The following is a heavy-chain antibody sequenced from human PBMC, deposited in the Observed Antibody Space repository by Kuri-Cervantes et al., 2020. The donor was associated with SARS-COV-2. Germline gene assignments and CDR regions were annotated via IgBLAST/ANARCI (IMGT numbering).Heavy chain of an antibody. D-gene: IGHD4-17*01. CDR1: GFTFDDYA. CDR2: ISGDGGST. Sequence: GESLKISCAASGFTFDDYAMHWVRQAPGKGLEWVSLISGDGGSTYYADSVKGRFTISRDNSKNSLYLQMNSLRTEDTALYYCAKDMEADYGDYMGYFDYWGQGTLVTVSS. J-gene: IGHJ4*02. V-gene: IGHV3-43*02. CDR3: AKDMEADYGDYMGYFDY.